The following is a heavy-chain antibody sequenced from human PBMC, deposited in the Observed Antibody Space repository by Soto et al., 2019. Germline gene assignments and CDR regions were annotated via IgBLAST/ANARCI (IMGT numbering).Heavy chain of an antibody. V-gene: IGHV4-34*01. CDR2: INHSGST. CDR1: GGSFSGYY. CDR3: ARGRRRYCSSTSCYAVWFDP. J-gene: IGHJ5*02. D-gene: IGHD2-2*01. Sequence: SETLSLTCAVYGGSFSGYYWSWIRQPPGKGLEWIGEINHSGSTNYNPSLKSRVTISVDTSKNQFSLKLSSVTAADTAVYYCARGRRRYCSSTSCYAVWFDPWGQGTLVTVSS.